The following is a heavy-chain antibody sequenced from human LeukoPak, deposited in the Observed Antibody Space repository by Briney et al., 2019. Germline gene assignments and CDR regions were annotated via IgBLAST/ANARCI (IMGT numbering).Heavy chain of an antibody. D-gene: IGHD3-16*01. CDR2: INNSGST. CDR1: GASFSDSY. CDR3: ARGRYGPRLGN. V-gene: IGHV4-34*01. Sequence: PSETLSLTCAVYGASFSDSYWSGIRQSPEKGLEWIGEINNSGSTSYNPSLNSRVIMSVDRSKNQFSLRLTSVTAADTAVYYCARGRYGPRLGNWGQGTLVTVSS. J-gene: IGHJ4*02.